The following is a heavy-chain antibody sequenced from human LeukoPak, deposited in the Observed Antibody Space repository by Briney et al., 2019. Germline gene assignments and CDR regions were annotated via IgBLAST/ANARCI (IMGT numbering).Heavy chain of an antibody. V-gene: IGHV3-74*01. Sequence: PGGSLRLSCAVSGLTFSSYWVHWVRQAPGKGLVWVSPINSDGSSTSYADSVKGRFTISRDNAKNTLSLQMNSLRAEDTAVYYCARVGGSNAFDIWGQGTMVIVSS. D-gene: IGHD1-26*01. J-gene: IGHJ3*02. CDR3: ARVGGSNAFDI. CDR2: INSDGSST. CDR1: GLTFSSYW.